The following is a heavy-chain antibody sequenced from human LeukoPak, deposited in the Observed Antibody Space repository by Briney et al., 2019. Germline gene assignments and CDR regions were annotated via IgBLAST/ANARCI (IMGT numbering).Heavy chain of an antibody. CDR3: AKSSLRYCSSTSCPFDY. D-gene: IGHD2-2*01. Sequence: GGSLRLSCAASRFTFDDYAMYWVRQAPGKGLEWVSGISWNSGSIGYADSVKGRFTISRDNAKNSLYLQMNSLRAEDMALYYCAKSSLRYCSSTSCPFDYWGQGTLVTVSS. V-gene: IGHV3-9*03. CDR2: ISWNSGSI. J-gene: IGHJ4*02. CDR1: RFTFDDYA.